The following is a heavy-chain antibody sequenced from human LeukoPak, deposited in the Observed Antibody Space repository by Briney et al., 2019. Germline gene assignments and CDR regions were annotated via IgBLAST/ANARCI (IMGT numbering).Heavy chain of an antibody. J-gene: IGHJ4*02. D-gene: IGHD1-1*01. CDR1: GFTFSDYS. CDR3: ARDYKCAFDN. Sequence: GGSLRLSCAVSGFTFSDYSMNWVSQAQGEGREWISYISIDSGNTNYADSVMGRFTISGDKSKNSLYLQMNSLRVEDTAVYYCARDYKCAFDNWGQGTLVTVSS. CDR2: ISIDSGNT. V-gene: IGHV3-48*01.